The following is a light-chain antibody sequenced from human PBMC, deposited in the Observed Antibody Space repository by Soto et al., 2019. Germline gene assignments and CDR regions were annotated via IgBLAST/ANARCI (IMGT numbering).Light chain of an antibody. J-gene: IGKJ2*01. V-gene: IGKV3-20*01. Sequence: EIVMTQSPATLSVSPGESATLSCRASQSVSSNLAWHQQKPGQAPRILIYGASSRATGIPDRFSGSGSGTDFTLTISRLEPEDFAVYYCQQYGGSSYTFGQGTKVDIK. CDR2: GAS. CDR1: QSVSSN. CDR3: QQYGGSSYT.